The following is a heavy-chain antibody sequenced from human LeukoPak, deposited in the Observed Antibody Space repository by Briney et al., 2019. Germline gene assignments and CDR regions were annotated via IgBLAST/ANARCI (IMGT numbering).Heavy chain of an antibody. Sequence: PGASLRLSCAASGFTFSTYAMSWVRQAPGKGLEWVSIISNSGSSTYYADSVKGRFTISRDNSKNTLYLQMNSLRAEDTAVHYCAKVQWQCRGFESWGQGTLVTVSS. CDR1: GFTFSTYA. CDR2: ISNSGSST. V-gene: IGHV3-23*01. D-gene: IGHD6-19*01. J-gene: IGHJ4*02. CDR3: AKVQWQCRGFES.